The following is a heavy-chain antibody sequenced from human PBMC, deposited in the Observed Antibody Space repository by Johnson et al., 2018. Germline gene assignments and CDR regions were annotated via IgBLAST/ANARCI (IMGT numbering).Heavy chain of an antibody. D-gene: IGHD6-19*01. J-gene: IGHJ3*02. Sequence: VQLVQSGGGLVQPGGALRLSCAASGFTFGTYGMQWVRQPRGRGLEWVSAINGAGDTYYADSVKGRFNVSREIAKNFFYLEMNGLSPGETAVYYWARVNGVFCSFAGWYGDAFDIWGQGTVVTVSS. CDR3: ARVNGVFCSFAGWYGDAFDI. CDR2: INGAGDT. CDR1: GFTFGTYG. V-gene: IGHV3-13*01.